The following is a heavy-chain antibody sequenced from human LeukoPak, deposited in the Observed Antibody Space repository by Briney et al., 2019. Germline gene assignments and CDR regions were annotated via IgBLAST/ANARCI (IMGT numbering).Heavy chain of an antibody. CDR3: AGEDNSRGYRPFDI. Sequence: ASVKVSCKASGYTFTGYYIHWARQAPGQGLDWMGRINPNNGGTNYEQKFQGRVTMTRDMSMSTAYMELSRLRSDDTAVYYCAGEDNSRGYRPFDIWGQGTMVTVPS. D-gene: IGHD3-22*01. CDR2: INPNNGGT. J-gene: IGHJ3*02. V-gene: IGHV1-2*06. CDR1: GYTFTGYY.